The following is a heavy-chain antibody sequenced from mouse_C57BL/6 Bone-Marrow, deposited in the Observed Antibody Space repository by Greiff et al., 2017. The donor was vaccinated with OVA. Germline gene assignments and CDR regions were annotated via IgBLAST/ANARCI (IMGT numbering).Heavy chain of an antibody. V-gene: IGHV1-64*01. CDR1: GYTFTSYW. Sequence: QVQLQQPGAELVKPGASVKLSCKASGYTFTSYWMHWVKQRPGQGLAWIGMIHPNSGSTNYNEKFKSKATLTVDNSSSTAYMQLSSLTSEDSAGYYCARRLYYYLGYRGQGTTLTVSS. J-gene: IGHJ2*01. D-gene: IGHD1-1*01. CDR3: ARRLYYYLGY. CDR2: IHPNSGST.